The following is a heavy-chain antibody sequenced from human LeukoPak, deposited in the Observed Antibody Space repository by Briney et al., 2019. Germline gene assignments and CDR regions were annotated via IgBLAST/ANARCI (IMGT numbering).Heavy chain of an antibody. J-gene: IGHJ4*02. V-gene: IGHV3-23*01. Sequence: GGSLRLSCAASGXXFSSYAMSWVRQAPXXXXXXXXAISGSGGSTYYADSVKGRFTISRDNSKNTLYLQMNSLRAEDTAVYYCAKGGGSSGYENFDYWGQGTLVTVSS. CDR1: GXXFSSYA. CDR2: ISGSGGST. D-gene: IGHD3-22*01. CDR3: AKGGGSSGYENFDY.